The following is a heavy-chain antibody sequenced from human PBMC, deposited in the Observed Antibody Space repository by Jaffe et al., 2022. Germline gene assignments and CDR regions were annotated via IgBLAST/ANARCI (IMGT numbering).Heavy chain of an antibody. D-gene: IGHD2-15*01. Sequence: EVQLVETGGGLIQPGGSLRLSCAASGFTVSSNYMSWVRQAPGKGLEWVSVIYSGGSTYYADSVKGRFTISRDNSKNTLYLQMNSLRAEDTAVYYCARDRRGTVGYCSGGSCYSDEYYFDYWGQGTLVTVSS. CDR1: GFTVSSNY. CDR3: ARDRRGTVGYCSGGSCYSDEYYFDY. J-gene: IGHJ4*02. V-gene: IGHV3-53*02. CDR2: IYSGGST.